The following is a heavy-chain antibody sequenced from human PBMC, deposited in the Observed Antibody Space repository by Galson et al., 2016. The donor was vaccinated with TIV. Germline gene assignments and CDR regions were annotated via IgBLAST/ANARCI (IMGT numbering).Heavy chain of an antibody. J-gene: IGHJ5*02. CDR3: ARGPHPSHIVLRGPPPNWFDP. Sequence: CAISGDSVSSNRAAWNWIRQSPSRGPEWLGRTYYRSKWYNDYALSVKSRITINIDTSKNQVSLQLNSVTPEDTAVYYCARGPHPSHIVLRGPPPNWFDPWGQGTLVTASS. CDR2: TYYRSKWYN. CDR1: GDSVSSNRAA. D-gene: IGHD3-10*01. V-gene: IGHV6-1*01.